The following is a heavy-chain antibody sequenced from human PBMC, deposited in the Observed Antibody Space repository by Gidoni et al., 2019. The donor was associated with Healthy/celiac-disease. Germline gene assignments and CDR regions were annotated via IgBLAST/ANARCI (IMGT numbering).Heavy chain of an antibody. CDR3: TNYSYYYGMDV. CDR2: IKSKTDGGTT. D-gene: IGHD4-4*01. Sequence: EVQLVESGGGLVKPGGSLRLSCAASGFTFSNAWMSWVRQAPGKGLEWVGRIKSKTDGGTTDYAAPVKGRFTISRDDSKNTLYLQMNSLKTEDTAVYYCTNYSYYYGMDVWGQGTTVTVSS. J-gene: IGHJ6*02. V-gene: IGHV3-15*01. CDR1: GFTFSNAW.